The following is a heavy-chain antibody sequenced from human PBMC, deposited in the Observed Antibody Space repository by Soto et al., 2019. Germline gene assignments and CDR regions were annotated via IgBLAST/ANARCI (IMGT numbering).Heavy chain of an antibody. J-gene: IGHJ6*02. V-gene: IGHV3-33*01. CDR2: IWYDGSNK. D-gene: IGHD2-2*01. CDR3: ARDCRSTAHCGMDV. Sequence: QVQLVESGGGVVQPGRSLRLSCVASGFTFSNYGMHWVRQAPGKGLEWVAVIWYDGSNKYYVDSVKGRFTISRDNSKNTLFLQMNSLTAENTDVYYCARDCRSTAHCGMDVWGQGTTVTVSS. CDR1: GFTFSNYG.